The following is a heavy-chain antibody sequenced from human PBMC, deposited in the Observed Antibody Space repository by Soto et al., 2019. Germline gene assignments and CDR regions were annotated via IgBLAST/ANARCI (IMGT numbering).Heavy chain of an antibody. CDR1: GFTFSSYG. D-gene: IGHD1-26*01. CDR3: ARHSPLIRTGSGSYIYYYGMDV. V-gene: IGHV3-33*01. CDR2: IWYDGSNK. Sequence: PGGSLRLSCAASGFTFSSYGMHWVRQAPGKXLEWVAVIWYDGSNKYYADSVKGRFTISRDNSKNTLYLQMNSLRAEDTAVYYCARHSPLIRTGSGSYIYYYGMDVWGQGTTVTVSS. J-gene: IGHJ6*02.